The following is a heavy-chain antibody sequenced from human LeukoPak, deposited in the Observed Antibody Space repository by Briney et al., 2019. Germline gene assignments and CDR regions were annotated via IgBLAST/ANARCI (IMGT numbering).Heavy chain of an antibody. CDR2: ISGSGGST. J-gene: IGHJ4*02. Sequence: TGGSLRLSCAASGFTFSSYAMSWVRQAPGKGLEWVSAISGSGGSTYYADSVKGRFTISRDNSKNTLYLQMNSLRAEDTAVYYCAKNPEQWQHFDYWGQGTLVTVSS. V-gene: IGHV3-23*01. CDR3: AKNPEQWQHFDY. D-gene: IGHD6-19*01. CDR1: GFTFSSYA.